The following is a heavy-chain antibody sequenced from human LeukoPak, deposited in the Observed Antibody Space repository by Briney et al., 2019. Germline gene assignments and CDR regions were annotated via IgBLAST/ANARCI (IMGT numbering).Heavy chain of an antibody. CDR1: GGSISSGGYF. D-gene: IGHD6-13*01. V-gene: IGHV4-39*07. J-gene: IGHJ3*02. CDR2: IYRSESTSWIGNIYHSGST. CDR3: AIRFSSSWYSDAFDI. Sequence: PSETLSLTCTVSGGSISSGGYFWSWIRQPPGKGLEWIGSIYRSESTSWIGNIYHSGSTSYNPSLKSRVTISVDTSKNQFSLRLGSVTAADTAVYYCAIRFSSSWYSDAFDIWGQGAMVTVSS.